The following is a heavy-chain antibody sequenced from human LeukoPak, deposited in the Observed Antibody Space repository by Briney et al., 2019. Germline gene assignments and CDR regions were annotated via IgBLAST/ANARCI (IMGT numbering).Heavy chain of an antibody. V-gene: IGHV3-53*01. J-gene: IGHJ5*02. D-gene: IGHD3-3*01. CDR1: GFTVSSNY. CDR3: ARVVYDFWSGYGFDP. CDR2: IYSGGST. Sequence: GGSLRLSCAASGFTVSSNYSSWVRQAPGKGLEWVSVIYSGGSTYYADSVKGRFTISRDNSKNTLYLQMNSLRAEDTAVYYCARVVYDFWSGYGFDPWGQGTLVTVSS.